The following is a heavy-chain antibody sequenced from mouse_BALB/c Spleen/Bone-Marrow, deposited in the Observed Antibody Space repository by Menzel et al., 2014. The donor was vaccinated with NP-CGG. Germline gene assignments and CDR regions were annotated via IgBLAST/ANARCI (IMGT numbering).Heavy chain of an antibody. J-gene: IGHJ2*01. V-gene: IGHV3-5*02. Sequence: EVQLQQSGPGLVKPSQTVSLTCTATGISITTGNYRWSWIRQFPGNKLEWIGYIYYSGTITYNPSLTSRTTITRDTSKNQFFLEMNSLTAEDTATYYCARYLGAYFDYWGQGTTLTVSS. CDR3: ARYLGAYFDY. CDR2: IYYSGTI. CDR1: GISITTGNYR. D-gene: IGHD1-1*01.